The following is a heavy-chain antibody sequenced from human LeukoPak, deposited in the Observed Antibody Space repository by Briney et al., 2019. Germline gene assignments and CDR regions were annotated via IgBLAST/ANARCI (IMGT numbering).Heavy chain of an antibody. V-gene: IGHV3-30*03. CDR3: ASIAVADPFDY. CDR1: GFTFSSYG. CDR2: ISYDGSNK. J-gene: IGHJ4*02. D-gene: IGHD6-19*01. Sequence: PGGSLRLSCAASGFTFSSYGMHWVRQAPGKGLEWVAVISYDGSNKYYADSVKGRFTNSRDNSKNTLYLQMNSLRAEDTAVYYCASIAVADPFDYWGQGALVTVSS.